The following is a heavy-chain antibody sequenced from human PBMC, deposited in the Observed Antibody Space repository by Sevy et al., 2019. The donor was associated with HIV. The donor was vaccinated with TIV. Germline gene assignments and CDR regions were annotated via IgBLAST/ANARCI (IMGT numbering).Heavy chain of an antibody. D-gene: IGHD5-18*01. J-gene: IGHJ4*02. CDR1: GFTFSNYA. Sequence: GESLKISCGASGFTFSNYAMSWVRQAPGKGPEWVSGINNGGSTYYADSVKGRFTISRDNSKKMVFLQMNSLRAEDTAVYYCVSGDTTMITDLDYWGQGALVTVS. CDR2: INNGGST. CDR3: VSGDTTMITDLDY. V-gene: IGHV3-23*01.